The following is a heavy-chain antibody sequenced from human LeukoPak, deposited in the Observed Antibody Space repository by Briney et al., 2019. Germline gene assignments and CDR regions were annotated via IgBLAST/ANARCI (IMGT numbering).Heavy chain of an antibody. CDR2: INPNSGGT. CDR1: GYTFTGYY. CDR3: ARENLHRTYYDR. Sequence: ASVKVSCKASGYTFTGYYMHWVRQAPGQGLEWMGWINPNSGGTNYAQKFQGRVTMTRDTSISTAYMELSRLRSDDTAVYYCARENLHRTYYDRWGQGTLVTVSS. J-gene: IGHJ4*02. V-gene: IGHV1-2*02. D-gene: IGHD3-9*01.